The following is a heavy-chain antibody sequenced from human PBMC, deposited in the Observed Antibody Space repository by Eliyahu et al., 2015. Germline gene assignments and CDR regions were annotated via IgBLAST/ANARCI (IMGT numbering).Heavy chain of an antibody. Sequence: QVQLVQSGAEVKKPGASVKLSCKASGYTFISSYIHWVRQAPGQGLEWMGIINPSGGSTSYAQKFQGRVTMTRDTSTSTVYMELSSLRSEDTAVYYCARDISATYYFDYWGQGTLVTVSS. CDR2: INPSGGST. J-gene: IGHJ4*02. CDR3: ARDISATYYFDY. V-gene: IGHV1-46*01. CDR1: GYTFISSY. D-gene: IGHD6-25*01.